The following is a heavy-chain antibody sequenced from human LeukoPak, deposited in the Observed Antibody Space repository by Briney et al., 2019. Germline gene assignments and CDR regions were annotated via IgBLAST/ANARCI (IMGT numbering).Heavy chain of an antibody. V-gene: IGHV3-30*02. J-gene: IGHJ6*03. Sequence: TGGSLRLSCAASGFTFSSYGMHWVRQAPGKGLEWVAFIGYDGNNKYYPDSVKGRFTISRDISKNTLYLQMNSLRAEDTAVYYCAKGPKQLLVRRSVWSYMDVWGRGTTVTIS. CDR2: IGYDGNNK. CDR1: GFTFSSYG. CDR3: AKGPKQLLVRRSVWSYMDV. D-gene: IGHD5/OR15-5a*01.